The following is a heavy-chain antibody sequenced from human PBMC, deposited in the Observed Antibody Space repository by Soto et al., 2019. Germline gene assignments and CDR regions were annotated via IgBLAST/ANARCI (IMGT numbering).Heavy chain of an antibody. J-gene: IGHJ4*02. CDR3: LSWVSATLDS. V-gene: IGHV3-23*01. Sequence: EVQLLVSGGGLVQIGGSLRLSCAASGFTSAYHAMNWVRQAPGKGREWVSTISSNGKNTHYADSVKGRFIISSDNSSNTVTLEMNSLSGEETAVYYCLSWVSATLDSWVEGPMDIVSS. CDR2: ISSNGKNT. D-gene: IGHD2-8*01. CDR1: GFTSAYHA.